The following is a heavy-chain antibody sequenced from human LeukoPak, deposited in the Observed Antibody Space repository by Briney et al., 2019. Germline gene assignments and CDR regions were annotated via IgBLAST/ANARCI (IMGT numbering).Heavy chain of an antibody. Sequence: GGALRLSCAASGFTFSNDFMTWVRQAPGKGLEWVANMKVDGTDIHYVDSVKGRFTISSDNARNSLYLQMNTLRVEDTAVYYCARDRADGYNYGDYFDNWGQGTLVTVSS. J-gene: IGHJ4*02. CDR3: ARDRADGYNYGDYFDN. V-gene: IGHV3-7*01. CDR2: MKVDGTDI. D-gene: IGHD5-18*01. CDR1: GFTFSNDF.